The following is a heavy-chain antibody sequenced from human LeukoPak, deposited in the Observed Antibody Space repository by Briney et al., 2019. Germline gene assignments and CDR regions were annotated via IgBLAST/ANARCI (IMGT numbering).Heavy chain of an antibody. CDR1: GFTFSSYA. D-gene: IGHD1-26*01. CDR2: ISGSGGST. V-gene: IGHV3-23*01. CDR3: ASRPGWDTSAFDI. J-gene: IGHJ3*02. Sequence: GGSLRLSCAASGFTFSSYAMSWVRQAPGKGLEWVSAISGSGGSTYYADSVKGRFTISRDNSKNTLYLQMNSLRAEDTAVYYCASRPGWDTSAFDIWGQGTMVTVSS.